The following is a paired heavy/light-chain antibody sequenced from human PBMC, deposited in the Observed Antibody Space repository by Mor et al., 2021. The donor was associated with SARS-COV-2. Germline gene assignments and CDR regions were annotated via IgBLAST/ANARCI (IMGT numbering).Heavy chain of an antibody. CDR3: ARDQRRGHYYGSGSFEYFQH. CDR2: IYSGGST. CDR1: GFTVSSNY. D-gene: IGHD3-10*01. V-gene: IGHV3-53*01. Sequence: EVQLVESGGGLIQPGGSLRLSCAASGFTVSSNYMSWVRQAPGKGLEWVSVIYSGGSTYYADSVKGRFTISRDNSKNTLYLQMNSLRAEDTAVYYCARDQRRGHYYGSGSFEYFQHWGQGTLVTVSS. J-gene: IGHJ1*01.
Light chain of an antibody. CDR3: GTWDSSLRMV. CDR2: ENN. V-gene: IGLV1-51*02. Sequence: QSVLTQPPSVSAAPGQKVTISCSGSSSNIGNNYVSWYQQLPGTAPKLLIYENNKRPSGIPDRFSGSKSGTSATLGITGLQTGDEADYYCGTWDSSLRMVFGGGTKLTVL. J-gene: IGLJ3*02. CDR1: SSNIGNNY.